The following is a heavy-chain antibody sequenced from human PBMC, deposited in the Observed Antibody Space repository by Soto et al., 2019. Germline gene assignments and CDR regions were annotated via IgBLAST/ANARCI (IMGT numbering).Heavy chain of an antibody. CDR2: IYYDGST. J-gene: IGHJ3*01. Sequence: QLQLQESGPGLVKPSETLTLTCSVSGGSITTSSYNWDWIRQPPGKGLEWIGTIYYDGSTSYNPSLKSQVTISVDTSKNHFALKVKSVTAADTAVYYCARFYGNAFDVWGRGTVVTVFS. D-gene: IGHD3-10*01. CDR1: GGSITTSSYN. CDR3: ARFYGNAFDV. V-gene: IGHV4-39*02.